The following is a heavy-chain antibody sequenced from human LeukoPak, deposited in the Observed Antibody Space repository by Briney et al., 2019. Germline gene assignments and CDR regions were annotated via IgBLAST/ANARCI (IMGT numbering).Heavy chain of an antibody. CDR3: ARVGPVAALGLGGY. CDR2: ISSSSSYI. J-gene: IGHJ4*02. V-gene: IGHV3-21*01. CDR1: GFAFSSYS. Sequence: GGSLRLSCAASGFAFSSYSMNWVRQAPGKGLEWVSSISSSSSYIYYADSVKGRFTISRDNAKNSLYLQMNSLRAEDTAVYYCARVGPVAALGLGGYWGQGTLVTVSS. D-gene: IGHD6-19*01.